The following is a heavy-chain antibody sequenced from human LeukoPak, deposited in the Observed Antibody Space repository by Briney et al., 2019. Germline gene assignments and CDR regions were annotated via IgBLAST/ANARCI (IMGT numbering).Heavy chain of an antibody. V-gene: IGHV4-61*02. CDR1: CGSISSGSYY. CDR3: ARDKSAPKTFYYFDY. J-gene: IGHJ4*02. CDR2: VHTSGSS. Sequence: PSQTLSLTCTVSCGSISSGSYYWSWIRKPAGKGLEYIGRVHTSGSSDYNPSLKSRVIISLDTSKNQFSLKVSSVTAADTAVYYCARDKSAPKTFYYFDYWGQGTLVTVSS.